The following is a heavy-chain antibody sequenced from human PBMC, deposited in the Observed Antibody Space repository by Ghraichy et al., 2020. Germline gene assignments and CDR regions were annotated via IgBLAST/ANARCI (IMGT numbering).Heavy chain of an antibody. CDR3: ATTADYLYLDY. CDR2: ISSRSDYI. Sequence: GGSLRLSCAASGFTFSSYSMNWVRQAPGKGLEWVSSISSRSDYIYYADSLKGRFTVSRDNADNSLFLQMNSLRAEDTAVYYCATTADYLYLDYWGQGTLVTVSS. D-gene: IGHD4-11*01. V-gene: IGHV3-21*01. CDR1: GFTFSSYS. J-gene: IGHJ4*02.